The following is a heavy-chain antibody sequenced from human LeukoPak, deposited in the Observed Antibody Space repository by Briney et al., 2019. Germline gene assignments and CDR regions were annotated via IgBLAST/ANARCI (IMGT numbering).Heavy chain of an antibody. CDR3: ATDGGQWLVVWRALDY. D-gene: IGHD6-19*01. Sequence: SVTVSCKASGGSFSNYAISWVRQAPGQGPEWVGGFLPLLGTPIYAQKLQGRVTMTDDTSTDTAYIDLSSLRAEDTAVYYCATDGGQWLVVWRALDYWGQGTRVTVSS. CDR1: GGSFSNYA. CDR2: FLPLLGTP. J-gene: IGHJ4*02. V-gene: IGHV1-69*06.